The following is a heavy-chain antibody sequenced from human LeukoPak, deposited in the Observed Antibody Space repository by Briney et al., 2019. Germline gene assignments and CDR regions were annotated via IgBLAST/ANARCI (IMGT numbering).Heavy chain of an antibody. CDR3: ARSEYSGYDYGRVDY. CDR2: ISAYNGNT. Sequence: ASVKVSCKASGGTFSSYAISWVRQAPGQGLEWMGWISAYNGNTNYAQKLQGRVTMTTDTSTSTAYMELRSLRSDDTAVYYCARSEYSGYDYGRVDYWGQGTLVTVSS. D-gene: IGHD5-12*01. V-gene: IGHV1-18*01. J-gene: IGHJ4*02. CDR1: GGTFSSYA.